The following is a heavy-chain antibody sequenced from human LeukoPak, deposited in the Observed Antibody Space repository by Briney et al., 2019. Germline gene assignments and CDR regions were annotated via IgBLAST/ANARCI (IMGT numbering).Heavy chain of an antibody. CDR3: ARELRGPVGY. J-gene: IGHJ4*02. CDR2: IYSGGST. V-gene: IGHV3-53*01. CDR1: GFTFSSYA. D-gene: IGHD4-17*01. Sequence: GGSLRLSCAASGFTFSSYAMSWVRQAPGKGLEWVSVIYSGGSTYYADSVKGRFTISRDNSKNTLYLQMNSLRAEDTAVYYCARELRGPVGYWGQGTLVTVSS.